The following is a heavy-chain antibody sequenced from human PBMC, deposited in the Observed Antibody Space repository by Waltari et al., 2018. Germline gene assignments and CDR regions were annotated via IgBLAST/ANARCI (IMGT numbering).Heavy chain of an antibody. CDR3: ARGPIGSGWYYFDY. Sequence: QLQLQESGPGLVKPSETLSLTCTVSGGSISSSSYYWGWIRQPPGKGLEWVSDISSSSSSIYYADSVKGRFTISRDNAKNSLYLQMNSLRAEDTAVYYCARGPIGSGWYYFDYWGQGTLVTVSS. J-gene: IGHJ4*02. CDR1: GGSISSSS. D-gene: IGHD6-19*01. CDR2: ISSSSSSI. V-gene: IGHV3-11*04.